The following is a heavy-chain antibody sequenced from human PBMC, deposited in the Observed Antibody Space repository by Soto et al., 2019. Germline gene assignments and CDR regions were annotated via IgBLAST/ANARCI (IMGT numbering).Heavy chain of an antibody. V-gene: IGHV4-34*01. D-gene: IGHD4-4*01. Sequence: PSETLSLTCAVYGGSFSGYYWSWIRQPPGKGLEWIGEINRSGSTNYNPSLKSRVTISVDTSKNQFSLKLSSVTAADTAVYYCARTVTYYYGMDVWGQGTTVTVSS. CDR1: GGSFSGYY. CDR2: INRSGST. J-gene: IGHJ6*02. CDR3: ARTVTYYYGMDV.